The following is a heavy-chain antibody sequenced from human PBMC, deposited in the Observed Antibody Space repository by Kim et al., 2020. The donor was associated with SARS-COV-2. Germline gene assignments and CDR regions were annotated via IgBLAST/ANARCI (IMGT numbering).Heavy chain of an antibody. J-gene: IGHJ6*02. Sequence: GGSLRLSCAASGFTFSNYGMHWVRQAPGKGLEWVAVIWYDGSNKYYADSVKGRFTISRDNSKNTIYLQMNSLRAEDTAVYYCAREEHVDTGLYYYYYGMDVWGHGTTVTVSS. D-gene: IGHD5-18*01. CDR3: AREEHVDTGLYYYYYGMDV. CDR2: IWYDGSNK. V-gene: IGHV3-33*01. CDR1: GFTFSNYG.